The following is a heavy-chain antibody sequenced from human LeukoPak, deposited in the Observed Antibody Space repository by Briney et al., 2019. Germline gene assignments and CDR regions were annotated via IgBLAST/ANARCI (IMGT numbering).Heavy chain of an antibody. V-gene: IGHV3-21*01. CDR2: ISSSSSYI. D-gene: IGHD2-2*01. J-gene: IGHJ6*02. Sequence: GGSLRLSCAASGFTFSSYSMNWVRQAPGKGLEWVSSISSSSSYIYYADSVKRRFTISRDNAKNSLYLQMNSLRAEDTAVYYCARAVVVPAARGYYYYGMDVWGQGTTVTVSS. CDR3: ARAVVVPAARGYYYYGMDV. CDR1: GFTFSSYS.